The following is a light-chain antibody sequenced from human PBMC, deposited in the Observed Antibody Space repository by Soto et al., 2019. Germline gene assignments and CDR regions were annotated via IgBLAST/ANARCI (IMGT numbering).Light chain of an antibody. Sequence: QSVLTQPPSASGTPGQRVTISCSGSSSNIGSNTVNWYKQFPGTAPKPLIHTSNQRPSGVSDRFSGSKSGTSASLAISGLQSEDEADYYCAAWDDSLNGVVFGGGTKVTVL. CDR2: TSN. V-gene: IGLV1-44*01. CDR1: SSNIGSNT. J-gene: IGLJ2*01. CDR3: AAWDDSLNGVV.